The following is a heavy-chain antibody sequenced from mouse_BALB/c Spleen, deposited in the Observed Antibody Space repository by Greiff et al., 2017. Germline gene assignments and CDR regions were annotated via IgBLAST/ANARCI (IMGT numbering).Heavy chain of an antibody. J-gene: IGHJ2*01. CDR1: GFTFSSFG. Sequence: DVMLVESGGGLVQPGGSRKLSCAASGFTFSSFGMHWVRQAPEKGLEWVAYISSGSSTIYYADTVKGRFTISRDNPKNTLFLQMTSLRSEDTAMYYCARYGITTATLYYWGQGTTLTVAS. D-gene: IGHD1-2*01. CDR3: ARYGITTATLYY. CDR2: ISSGSSTI. V-gene: IGHV5-17*02.